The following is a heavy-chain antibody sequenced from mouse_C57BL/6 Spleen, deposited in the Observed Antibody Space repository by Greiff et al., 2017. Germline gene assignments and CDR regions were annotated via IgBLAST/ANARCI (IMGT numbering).Heavy chain of an antibody. CDR1: GYTFTSYW. Sequence: QVHVKQSGAELAKPGASVKLSCKASGYTFTSYWMHWVKQRPGQGLEWIGYINPSSGYTKYNQKFKDKATLTADKSSSTAYMQLSSLTYEDSAVYYCARSKNEITTPFDYWGQGTTLTVSS. CDR2: INPSSGYT. CDR3: ARSKNEITTPFDY. D-gene: IGHD1-1*01. J-gene: IGHJ2*01. V-gene: IGHV1-7*01.